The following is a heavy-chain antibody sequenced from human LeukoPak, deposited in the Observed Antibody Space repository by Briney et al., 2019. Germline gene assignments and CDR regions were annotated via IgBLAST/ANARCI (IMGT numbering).Heavy chain of an antibody. V-gene: IGHV4-30-2*01. Sequence: SETLSLTCTVSGGSISSGGYYWSWIRQHPGKGLEWIGYIYHSGSTYYNPSLKSRVTISVDRSKNQFSLKVSSVTAADTAVYYCAREYSGYDGWFDPWGQGTLVTVSS. D-gene: IGHD5-12*01. CDR2: IYHSGST. J-gene: IGHJ5*02. CDR1: GGSISSGGYY. CDR3: AREYSGYDGWFDP.